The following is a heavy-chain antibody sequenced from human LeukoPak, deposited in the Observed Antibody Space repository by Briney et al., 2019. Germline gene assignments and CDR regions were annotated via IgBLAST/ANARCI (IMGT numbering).Heavy chain of an antibody. Sequence: GGSLRLSCAASGFTFNSYGMNWVRQAPGKGLEWVSGITWDGASTGYTDSVKGRFTISRDNAKNSLYLQMNSLRAEDTALYYCARDLLYVASSGYYPFDYWGQGTLVTVSS. CDR3: ARDLLYVASSGYYPFDY. CDR1: GFTFNSYG. J-gene: IGHJ4*02. D-gene: IGHD3-22*01. V-gene: IGHV3-20*04. CDR2: ITWDGAST.